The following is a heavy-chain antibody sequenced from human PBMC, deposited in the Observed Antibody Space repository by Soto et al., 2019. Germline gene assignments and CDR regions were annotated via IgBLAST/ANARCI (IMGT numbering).Heavy chain of an antibody. J-gene: IGHJ6*02. CDR3: AKDRGLAESGTWSHYYYGMDV. D-gene: IGHD1-26*01. V-gene: IGHV3-30*18. CDR1: GVSRTNNG. Sequence: GGALKRTCVDPGVSRTNNGMHWVRQAPGQGLEWVAVISSDGSSYYYGDSVRGRFTISRDTSKNTLFLEMNSLTTADTAVYYCAKDRGLAESGTWSHYYYGMDVWAPGTSVLVSS. CDR2: ISSDGSSY.